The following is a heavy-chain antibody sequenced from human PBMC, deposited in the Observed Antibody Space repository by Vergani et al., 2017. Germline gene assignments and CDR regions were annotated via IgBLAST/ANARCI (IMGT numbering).Heavy chain of an antibody. D-gene: IGHD4-17*01. CDR1: GGSFSGYY. CDR2: IYHGGTT. J-gene: IGHJ4*02. CDR3: TRGYGDSGAD. V-gene: IGHV4-34*01. Sequence: QVQLQQWGAGLLKPSETLSLTCAVYGGSFSGYYGSWVRQPPGKGLEWIGEIYHGGTTNFNPSLKSRVTMSIDKSKNQFSLKLNSVTAADTAVYYCTRGYGDSGADWGQGILVTVSS.